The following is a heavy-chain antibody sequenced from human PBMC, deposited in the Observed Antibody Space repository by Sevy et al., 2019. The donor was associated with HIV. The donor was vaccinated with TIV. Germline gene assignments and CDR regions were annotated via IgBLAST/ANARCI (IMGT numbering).Heavy chain of an antibody. D-gene: IGHD6-13*01. V-gene: IGHV3-33*01. J-gene: IGHJ4*02. CDR1: GFTFSSYG. CDR2: IWYDGSNK. CDR3: ARDREGYSSRWYFFDY. Sequence: GGSLILSCAASGFTFSSYGMHWVRQAPGKGLEWVAVIWYDGSNKYYADSVKGRFTISRDNSKNTLYLQMNSLRAEDTAVYYCARDREGYSSRWYFFDYWGQGTLVTVSS.